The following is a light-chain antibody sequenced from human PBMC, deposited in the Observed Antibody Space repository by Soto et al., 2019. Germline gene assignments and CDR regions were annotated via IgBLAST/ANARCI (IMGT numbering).Light chain of an antibody. J-gene: IGLJ1*01. CDR1: SSDVGGYNY. V-gene: IGLV2-14*03. Sequence: QSVLTQPASVSGSPGQSITISCTGTSSDVGGYNYVSWYQQHPGKAPKLMIYDVSNRPSGVSNRFSGFKSGNTASLTISGLHAEDEADYYCSSYTTSSTYVFGTGTKV. CDR2: DVS. CDR3: SSYTTSSTYV.